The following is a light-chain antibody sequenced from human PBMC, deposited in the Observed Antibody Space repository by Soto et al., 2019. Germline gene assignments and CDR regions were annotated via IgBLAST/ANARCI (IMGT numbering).Light chain of an antibody. J-gene: IGKJ1*01. Sequence: EIVMTQSPATLSVSPGERATLSCRASQSISSNLAWYQQKPGQAPRLLMFRTSSRATGFPARFSGSGSGTEFNLTISNLQSEDFAVYHCQQYDKWPRTFGQGTKVDIK. CDR2: RTS. CDR3: QQYDKWPRT. CDR1: QSISSN. V-gene: IGKV3-15*01.